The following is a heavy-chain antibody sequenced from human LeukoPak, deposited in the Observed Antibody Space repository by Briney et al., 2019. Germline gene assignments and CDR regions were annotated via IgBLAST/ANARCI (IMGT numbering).Heavy chain of an antibody. CDR3: AKGSYYDSSGSFYFDY. CDR1: GFTFSSYA. D-gene: IGHD3-22*01. J-gene: IGHJ4*02. Sequence: GGSLRLSCAASGFTFSSYAMSWVRQAPGKGLEWVSGISGSGDNTYYADSVKGRFTISRDNSKNTLYVQVTSLGTEDTAAYYCAKGSYYDSSGSFYFDYWGQGTLVTVSS. V-gene: IGHV3-23*01. CDR2: ISGSGDNT.